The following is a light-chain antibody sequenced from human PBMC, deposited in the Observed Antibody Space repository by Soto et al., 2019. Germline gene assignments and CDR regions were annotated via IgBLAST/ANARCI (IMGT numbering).Light chain of an antibody. V-gene: IGLV2-14*02. CDR1: SSDVGTYNL. J-gene: IGLJ3*02. CDR3: AAWDDSLNGHWV. CDR2: EVD. Sequence: QSALTQPASVSGSPGQSITISCTGTSSDVGTYNLVSWYQQHPGRAPKLIIYEVDSRTSGISDRFSGSKSGNTASLTISGLQPEDEADYYCAAWDDSLNGHWVFGGGTKLTVL.